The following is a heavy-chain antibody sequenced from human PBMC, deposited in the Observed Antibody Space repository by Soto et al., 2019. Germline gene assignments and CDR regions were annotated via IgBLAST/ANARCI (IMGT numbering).Heavy chain of an antibody. J-gene: IGHJ4*02. CDR1: GFTFSNYA. CDR2: ISGSGGIT. Sequence: GGSLRLSCAASGFTFSNYAMTWVRQAPGKGLEWVSFISGSGGITYYADSVKGRFTISRDNSKNTLYLQMHSRRAEDTALYYCEKDANWEDHYWGPGTLVTVSS. CDR3: EKDANWEDHY. V-gene: IGHV3-23*01. D-gene: IGHD1-1*01.